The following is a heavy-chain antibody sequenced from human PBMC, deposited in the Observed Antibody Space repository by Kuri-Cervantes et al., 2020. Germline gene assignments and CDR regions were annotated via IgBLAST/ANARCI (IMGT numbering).Heavy chain of an antibody. Sequence: GESLKISCAASGFTFSSYAMSWVRQAPGKGLEWVSAISGSGGSTYYADSVKGRFTISRDNSKSTLYLQINSLRAEDTAVYYCAKDPRPIYYGSDGMDVWGQGTTVTVSS. V-gene: IGHV3-23*01. CDR1: GFTFSSYA. J-gene: IGHJ6*02. CDR2: ISGSGGST. D-gene: IGHD3-10*01. CDR3: AKDPRPIYYGSDGMDV.